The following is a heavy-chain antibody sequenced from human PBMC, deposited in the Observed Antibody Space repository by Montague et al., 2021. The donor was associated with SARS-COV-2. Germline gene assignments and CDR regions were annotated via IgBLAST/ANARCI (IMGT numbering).Heavy chain of an antibody. V-gene: IGHV4-39*01. CDR2: INYSGKT. CDR3: ARRAPWQLSWFFDV. J-gene: IGHJ2*01. Sequence: SETLSLTCTVSGGSISSGTYYWGWVRQPPGKGREGIGTINYSGKTYYTPTLKSRVTISVDTSKNQFSLKVTSATAADTAVYYCARRAPWQLSWFFDVWGRGTLVAVSS. D-gene: IGHD6-13*01. CDR1: GGSISSGTYY.